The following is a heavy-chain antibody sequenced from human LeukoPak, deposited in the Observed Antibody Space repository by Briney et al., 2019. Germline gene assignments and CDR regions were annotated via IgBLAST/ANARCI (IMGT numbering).Heavy chain of an antibody. J-gene: IGHJ6*02. V-gene: IGHV3-7*01. D-gene: IGHD1-20*01. Sequence: GGSLRPSCAASGFTFSSYWMSWVRQAPGKGLEWVANIKQDGSEKYYVDSVKGRFTISRDNAKNSLYLQMNSLRAEDTAVYYCARGPGITGTYYYYGMDVWGQGTTVTVSS. CDR3: ARGPGITGTYYYYGMDV. CDR1: GFTFSSYW. CDR2: IKQDGSEK.